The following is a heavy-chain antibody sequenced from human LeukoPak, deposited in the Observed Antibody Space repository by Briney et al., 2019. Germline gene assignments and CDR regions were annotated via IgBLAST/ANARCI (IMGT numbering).Heavy chain of an antibody. CDR2: IYTSGST. D-gene: IGHD1-26*01. V-gene: IGHV4-61*02. CDR1: GGSISGGSYY. J-gene: IGHJ4*02. Sequence: SETLSLTCTVSGGSISGGSYYWSWIRQPAGKGLEWIGRIYTSGSTDYNPSLRSRVTISVDTSKNQFSLKLTSVTAADTAVYYCARGIVDMATSFGYWGQGTLVTVSS. CDR3: ARGIVDMATSFGY.